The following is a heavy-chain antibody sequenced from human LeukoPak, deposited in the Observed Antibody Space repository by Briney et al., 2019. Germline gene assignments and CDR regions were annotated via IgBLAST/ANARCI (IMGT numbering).Heavy chain of an antibody. J-gene: IGHJ4*02. CDR1: GGSFSGYY. Sequence: SETLSLTCAVYGGSFSGYYWSWIRRPPGKGLEWIGEINHSGSTNYNPSLKSRVTISVDTSKNQFSLKLSSVTAADTAVYYCARGRRYYSSTSCYPPQPFGYWGQGTLVTVSS. CDR3: ARGRRYYSSTSCYPPQPFGY. CDR2: INHSGST. D-gene: IGHD2-2*01. V-gene: IGHV4-34*01.